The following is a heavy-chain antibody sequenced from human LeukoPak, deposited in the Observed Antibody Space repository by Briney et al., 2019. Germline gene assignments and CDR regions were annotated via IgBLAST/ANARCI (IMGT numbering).Heavy chain of an antibody. J-gene: IGHJ4*02. V-gene: IGHV3-20*01. D-gene: IGHD3-22*01. CDR2: IKWNGGST. Sequence: RGSLRLSCAASGFTFDDYGMSWVRQAPGKGLEWVSGIKWNGGSTSYADSVKGRFTISRDNAKNSLYLRMNSLRAEDTALYHCARTSRYYDSSGYYHYYFDYWGQGTLVTVSS. CDR3: ARTSRYYDSSGYYHYYFDY. CDR1: GFTFDDYG.